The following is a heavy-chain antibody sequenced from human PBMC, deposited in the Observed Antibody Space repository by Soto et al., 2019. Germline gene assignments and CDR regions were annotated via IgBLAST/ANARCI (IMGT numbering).Heavy chain of an antibody. J-gene: IGHJ6*02. CDR2: IIPIFGTA. V-gene: IGHV1-69*01. D-gene: IGHD2-15*01. Sequence: VKVSCKASGYTFTSYGISWVRQAPGQGLEWMGGIIPIFGTANYAQKFQGRATITADESTSTAYMELSSLRSEDTAVYYCARVPDCSGGSCLPGGYYYYGMDVWGQGTTVTVSS. CDR1: GYTFTSYG. CDR3: ARVPDCSGGSCLPGGYYYYGMDV.